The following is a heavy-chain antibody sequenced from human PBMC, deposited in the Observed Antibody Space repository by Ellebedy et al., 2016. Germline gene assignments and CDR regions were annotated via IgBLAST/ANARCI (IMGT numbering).Heavy chain of an antibody. J-gene: IGHJ3*02. CDR1: GFTFSDYY. CDR3: ARERLVVPAFDAFDI. CDR2: ISSSGSTI. V-gene: IGHV3-11*04. Sequence: GESLKISXAASGFTFSDYYMSWIRQAPGKGLEWVSYISSSGSTIYYADSVKGRFTISRDNAKNSLYLQMNSLRAEDTAVYYCARERLVVPAFDAFDIWGQGTMVTVSS. D-gene: IGHD2-2*01.